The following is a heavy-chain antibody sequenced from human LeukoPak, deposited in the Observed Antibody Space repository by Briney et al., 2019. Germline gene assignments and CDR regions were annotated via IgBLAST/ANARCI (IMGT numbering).Heavy chain of an antibody. CDR1: GGSISSSSYY. CDR2: IYYSGST. Sequence: PSETLSLTCTVSGGSISSSSYYWGWIRQPPGKGLEWIGSIYYSGSTYYNPPLKSRVTISVDTSKNQFSLRLSSVTAADTAVYYCAGCRGGGWQNYFDTWGQGTLVTVSS. J-gene: IGHJ5*02. V-gene: IGHV4-39*01. D-gene: IGHD2-15*01. CDR3: AGCRGGGWQNYFDT.